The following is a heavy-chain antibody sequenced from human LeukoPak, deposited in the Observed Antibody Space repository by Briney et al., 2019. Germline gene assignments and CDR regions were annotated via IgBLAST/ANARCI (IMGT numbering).Heavy chain of an antibody. Sequence: GESLKISCKASGYRFTTDYIGWVRQIPGKGLEWMGIIYPDDSETNYSPSFQGQVSMSVDKSITTAYLQWSSLKASDTAIYYCARQAYGSHFDAVDIWGQGTMVTVSS. V-gene: IGHV5-51*01. J-gene: IGHJ3*02. CDR3: ARQAYGSHFDAVDI. D-gene: IGHD3-22*01. CDR1: GYRFTTDY. CDR2: IYPDDSET.